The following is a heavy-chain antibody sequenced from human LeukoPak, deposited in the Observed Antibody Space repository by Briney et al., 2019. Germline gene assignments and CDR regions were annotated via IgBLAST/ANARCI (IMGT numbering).Heavy chain of an antibody. CDR1: GFTFSSYE. D-gene: IGHD3-9*01. V-gene: IGHV3-48*03. J-gene: IGHJ6*02. CDR2: ISSSGSTI. CDR3: ARGDDSLTGYLYYYGMDV. Sequence: PGGSLRLSCVASGFTFSSYEMNWVRQAPGKGLEWVSYISSSGSTIYYADSVKGRFTISRDNAKNSLYLQMNSLGAEDTAVYYCARGDDSLTGYLYYYGMDVWGQGTTVTVSS.